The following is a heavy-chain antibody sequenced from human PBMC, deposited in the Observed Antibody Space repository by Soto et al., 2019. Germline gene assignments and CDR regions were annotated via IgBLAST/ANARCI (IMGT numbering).Heavy chain of an antibody. CDR1: GYSFATSG. J-gene: IGHJ4*02. CDR3: ARAGQYYDASGYAD. Sequence: QGKLVQSGTEVKKAGASIKVSCKASGYSFATSGMTWVRQAPGQGHEWMGWISVYNGNTNYDKKLQDRVTMTTDTSTNTAYLEVRNLRSDDTAVYYCARAGQYYDASGYADWGQGTLVTVSS. CDR2: ISVYNGNT. V-gene: IGHV1-18*01. D-gene: IGHD3-22*01.